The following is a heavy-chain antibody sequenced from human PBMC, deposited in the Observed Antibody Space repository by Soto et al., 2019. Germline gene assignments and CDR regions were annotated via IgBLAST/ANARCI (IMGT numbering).Heavy chain of an antibody. V-gene: IGHV3-23*01. CDR2: ISGSGGST. J-gene: IGHJ4*02. CDR1: GFTFSSYA. CDR3: ATPPAPLRTTGTTVDY. D-gene: IGHD4-17*01. Sequence: EVQLLESGGGLVQPGGSLRLSCAASGFTFSSYAMSWVRQAPGKGLEWVSAISGSGGSTYYADSVKGRFTISRDNSKNTLYLQMNSLGAEDTAVYYCATPPAPLRTTGTTVDYWGQGTLVTVSS.